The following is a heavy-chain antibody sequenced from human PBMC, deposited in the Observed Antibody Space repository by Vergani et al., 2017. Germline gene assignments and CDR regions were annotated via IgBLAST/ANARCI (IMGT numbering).Heavy chain of an antibody. J-gene: IGHJ5*02. CDR1: GYSISGGYY. CDR3: ARNPPANDAQAWFAP. Sequence: QVQLQESGPGVVRPSGTLSLKCSVSGYSISGGYYWAWLRQTPGKGLECIGQIYHSGVTHYNPSFKSRVTMSLAASKNQFSLELDSVTAADTAIYYCARNPPANDAQAWFAPWGRGIRVTVSS. D-gene: IGHD3-16*01. V-gene: IGHV4-38-2*02. CDR2: IYHSGVT.